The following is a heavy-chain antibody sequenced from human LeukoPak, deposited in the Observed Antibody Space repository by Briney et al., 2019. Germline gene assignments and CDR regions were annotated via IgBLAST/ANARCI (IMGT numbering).Heavy chain of an antibody. CDR1: GGSISSGSYY. J-gene: IGHJ5*02. V-gene: IGHV4-61*02. CDR3: ARAVKAFWSGNWFDP. Sequence: SQTLSLTCTVSGGSISSGSYYWSWIRQPAGKGLEWIGRIYTSGSTNYNPSLKSRVTISVDTSKNQFSLKLSSVTAADTAVYYCARAVKAFWSGNWFDPWGQGTLVTVSS. D-gene: IGHD3-3*01. CDR2: IYTSGST.